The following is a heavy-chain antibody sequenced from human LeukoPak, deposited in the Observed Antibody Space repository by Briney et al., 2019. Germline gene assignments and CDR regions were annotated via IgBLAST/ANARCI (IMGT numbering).Heavy chain of an antibody. J-gene: IGHJ5*02. D-gene: IGHD1-26*01. Sequence: SVKVSCKASGGTFSSYAISWVRQAPGQGLEWMGGIIPIFGTANYAQKFQGRVTITADESTSTDYMELSSLRSEDTAVYYCARDLYGELGWFDPWGQGTLVTVSS. CDR1: GGTFSSYA. V-gene: IGHV1-69*13. CDR3: ARDLYGELGWFDP. CDR2: IIPIFGTA.